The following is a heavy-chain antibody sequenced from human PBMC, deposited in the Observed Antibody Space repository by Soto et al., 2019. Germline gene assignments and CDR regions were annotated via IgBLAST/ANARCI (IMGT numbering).Heavy chain of an antibody. D-gene: IGHD2-21*01. CDR1: GASINSYY. J-gene: IGHJ4*02. CDR2: IVYSGIT. Sequence: ETLSLTCTVSGASINSYYWSWIRQPPGKGLEWIGYIVYSGITGHNPSLKSRVTMSLDTSKDYFSLKLSTVTAADTAVYYCARVRTEYCAGHCAHFDLCGQGTQVAVSS. V-gene: IGHV4-59*12. CDR3: ARVRTEYCAGHCAHFDL.